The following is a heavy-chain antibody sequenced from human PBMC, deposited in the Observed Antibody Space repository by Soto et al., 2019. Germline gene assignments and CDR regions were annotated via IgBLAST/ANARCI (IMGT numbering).Heavy chain of an antibody. D-gene: IGHD6-19*01. Sequence: SETLSLTCAVSGYSISTGFNWGWIRQPPGKGLEWIGSIYHIGSTYYNLSLKSRVTISADTSKNQISLKLISVTAADTALYYCARAWGTGFYHFDSWGQGTLVTVSS. CDR1: GYSISTGFN. CDR3: ARAWGTGFYHFDS. J-gene: IGHJ4*02. CDR2: IYHIGST. V-gene: IGHV4-38-2*01.